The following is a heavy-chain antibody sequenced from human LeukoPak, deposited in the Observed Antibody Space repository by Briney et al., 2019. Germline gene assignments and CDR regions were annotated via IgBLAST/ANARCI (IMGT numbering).Heavy chain of an antibody. V-gene: IGHV4-59*08. CDR1: VGFSNISY. D-gene: IGHD6-13*01. Sequence: SETLSLTCTVSVGFSNISYWSWIRQPPGKGLEWIGYIYYRGSTNYNPSFKRRVTISVDKSKHQYPLKLSYVTAEDPAVYYCARSGVFTGYDAFDIWGQGTRVTVSS. J-gene: IGHJ3*02. CDR3: ARSGVFTGYDAFDI. CDR2: IYYRGST.